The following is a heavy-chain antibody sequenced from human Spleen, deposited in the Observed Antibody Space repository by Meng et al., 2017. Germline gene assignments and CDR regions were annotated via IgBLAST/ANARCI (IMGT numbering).Heavy chain of an antibody. CDR3: ARVTTVTQYFDY. J-gene: IGHJ4*02. CDR1: GGSISSGGYY. V-gene: IGHV4-31*01. CDR2: IYYSGST. D-gene: IGHD4-17*01. Sequence: HVQLQESGPGLVKPSQTLSLTCTVSGGSISSGGYYWSWIRQHPGKGLEWIGYIYYSGSTYYNPSLKSLVTISVDTSKNQFSLKLSSVTAADTAVYYCARVTTVTQYFDYWGQGTLVTVSS.